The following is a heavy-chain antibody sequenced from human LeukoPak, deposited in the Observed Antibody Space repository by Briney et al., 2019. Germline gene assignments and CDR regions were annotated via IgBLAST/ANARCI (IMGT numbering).Heavy chain of an antibody. D-gene: IGHD6-19*01. J-gene: IGHJ4*02. CDR3: ARDGPYDSSGWYMRYYFDY. Sequence: GRSLRLSCAASGFTFSSYAMHWVRQAPGKGLEWVAVISYDGSNKYYADSVKGRFTISRDSSKNTLYLQMNSLRAEDTVVYYCARDGPYDSSGWYMRYYFDYWGQGTLVTVSS. V-gene: IGHV3-30*04. CDR1: GFTFSSYA. CDR2: ISYDGSNK.